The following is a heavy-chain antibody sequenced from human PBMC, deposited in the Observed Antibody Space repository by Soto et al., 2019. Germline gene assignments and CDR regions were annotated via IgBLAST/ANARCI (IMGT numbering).Heavy chain of an antibody. CDR1: GYTFTSYA. V-gene: IGHV1-3*01. Sequence: PSVRVSCKSSGYTFTSYARHWVRQATGQRLEWMGWINAGNGNTKYSQKFQGRVTITRDTSASTAYMELSSLRSEDTAVYYCARAYYDFWSGYRNYYYGMDVWGQGTTVTVS. D-gene: IGHD3-3*01. CDR2: INAGNGNT. J-gene: IGHJ6*02. CDR3: ARAYYDFWSGYRNYYYGMDV.